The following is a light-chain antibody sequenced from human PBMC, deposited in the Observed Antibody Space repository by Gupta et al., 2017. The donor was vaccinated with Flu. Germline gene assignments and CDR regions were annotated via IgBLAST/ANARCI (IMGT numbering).Light chain of an antibody. CDR3: YAWDDSMSGDV. Sequence: QSVLTQPPSAAGTPGQRVTISCSGSSSNLGSNTVNGYQQLPGTAPQFLFYITNQRPSGVPYRGFFSHSCTSASFPISGLQSKDEADDYCYAWDDSMSGDVVGTG. V-gene: IGLV1-44*01. J-gene: IGLJ1*01. CDR2: ITN. CDR1: SSNLGSNT.